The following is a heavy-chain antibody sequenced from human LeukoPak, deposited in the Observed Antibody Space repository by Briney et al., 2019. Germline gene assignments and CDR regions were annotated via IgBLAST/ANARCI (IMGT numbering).Heavy chain of an antibody. J-gene: IGHJ6*02. CDR2: ISSNGGST. D-gene: IGHD1-1*01. V-gene: IGHV3-64*01. CDR3: ARPRTGYYYGMDV. Sequence: GGSLRLSCAASGFTFSSYAMHWVRQAPGKGLEYVSTISSNGGSTSYANSVKGRFTISRDNSKNTLYLQMDSLRAEDMAVYYCARPRTGYYYGMDVWGQGTTVTVSS. CDR1: GFTFSSYA.